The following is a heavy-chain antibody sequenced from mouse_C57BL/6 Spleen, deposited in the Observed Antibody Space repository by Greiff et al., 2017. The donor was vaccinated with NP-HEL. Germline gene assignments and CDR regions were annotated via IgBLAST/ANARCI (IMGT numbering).Heavy chain of an antibody. D-gene: IGHD2-5*01. J-gene: IGHJ2*01. Sequence: VQLQESGAELVMPGASVKLSCKASGYTFTSYWMHWVKQRPGQGLEWIGEIDPSDSYTNYNQKFKGKSTLTVDKSSSTAYMQLSSLTSEDSAVYYCARQGSNYDFDYWGQGTTLTVSS. CDR2: IDPSDSYT. CDR3: ARQGSNYDFDY. V-gene: IGHV1-69*01. CDR1: GYTFTSYW.